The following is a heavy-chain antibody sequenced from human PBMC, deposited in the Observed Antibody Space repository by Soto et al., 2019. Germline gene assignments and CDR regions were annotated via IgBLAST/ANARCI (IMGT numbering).Heavy chain of an antibody. V-gene: IGHV1-2*02. CDR1: GCTVTGYY. CDR2: INPNSGGT. CDR3: AGGTYDSSGYSTNTNFDS. D-gene: IGHD3-22*01. Sequence: GAAVQVCCKASGCTVTGYYMPWVRQAAGQGLEWMGWINPNSGGTNDAQKIQGRGTMTRDTSISAAYMELSRLRYDNTAVEYCAGGTYDSSGYSTNTNFDSWRQRSLVPVSS. J-gene: IGHJ4*02.